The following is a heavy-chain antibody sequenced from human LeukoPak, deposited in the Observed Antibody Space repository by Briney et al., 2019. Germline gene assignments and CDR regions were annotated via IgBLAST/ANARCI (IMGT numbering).Heavy chain of an antibody. CDR3: AKEGDIVVVPAAMGYMDV. V-gene: IGHV3-30*02. J-gene: IGHJ6*03. CDR1: GFTFSSYG. CDR2: IRYDGSNK. Sequence: GGSLRLSCAASGFTFSSYGMHWVRQAPGKGLEWVAFIRYDGSNKYYADSVKGRFTISRDNSKNTLYLQMNSLRAEDTAVYYCAKEGDIVVVPAAMGYMDVWGKGTTVTVSS. D-gene: IGHD2-2*01.